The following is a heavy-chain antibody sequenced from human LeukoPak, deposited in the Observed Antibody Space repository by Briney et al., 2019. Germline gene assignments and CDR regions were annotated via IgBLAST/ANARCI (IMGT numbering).Heavy chain of an antibody. Sequence: PGGSLRLSCAASGFTFSSYSMNWVRQAPGKGLEWVSSISSSSSYIYYADSVKSRCTISRDNAKNSLYLQMNSLRAEDTAVYYCAREVAHYVWGSSTPSDYWGQGTLVTVSS. V-gene: IGHV3-21*01. CDR3: AREVAHYVWGSSTPSDY. CDR1: GFTFSSYS. D-gene: IGHD3-16*01. J-gene: IGHJ4*02. CDR2: ISSSSSYI.